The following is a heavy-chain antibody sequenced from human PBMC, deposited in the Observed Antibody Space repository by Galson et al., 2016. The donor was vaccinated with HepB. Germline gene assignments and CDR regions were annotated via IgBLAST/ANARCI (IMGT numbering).Heavy chain of an antibody. CDR2: ISATGISR. D-gene: IGHD6-19*01. CDR1: GFTFSNYG. Sequence: SLRLSCAASGFTFSNYGMTWVRQAPGKGLEWVSVISATGISRYYADSVKGRFTISRDNSKTTLYLQMSSLSAEDTAVYYCARVATRLPVAGMIRGWLDVWGQGTMVTVSS. J-gene: IGHJ3*01. CDR3: ARVATRLPVAGMIRGWLDV. V-gene: IGHV3-23*01.